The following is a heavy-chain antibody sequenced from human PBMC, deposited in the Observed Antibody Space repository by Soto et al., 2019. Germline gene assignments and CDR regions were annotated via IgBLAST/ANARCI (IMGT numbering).Heavy chain of an antibody. CDR2: IYSGGST. J-gene: IGHJ6*04. D-gene: IGHD1-26*01. CDR3: AKDHTVGAVYYYYGMDV. Sequence: PGGSLRLSCAASGFTVSSNYMSWVRQAPGKGLEWVSVIYSGGSTYYADSVKGRFTISRDNSKNTLYLQMNSLRAEDTAVYYCAKDHTVGAVYYYYGMDVWGEGTTVTVSS. V-gene: IGHV3-53*01. CDR1: GFTVSSNY.